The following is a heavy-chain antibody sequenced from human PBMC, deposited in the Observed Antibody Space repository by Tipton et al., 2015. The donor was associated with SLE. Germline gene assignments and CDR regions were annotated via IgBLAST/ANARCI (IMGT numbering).Heavy chain of an antibody. Sequence: TLSLTCTVSGGSISSGDYDWSWIRQHPGKGLEWIGYMYYSGSTYYNPSLKSRVSISGDTSKNQFSLKLSSVTAADTAVYYCARGVAAAGMGFDYWGQGTLVTVSS. D-gene: IGHD6-13*01. CDR3: ARGVAAAGMGFDY. CDR1: GGSISSGDYD. CDR2: MYYSGST. J-gene: IGHJ4*02. V-gene: IGHV4-31*03.